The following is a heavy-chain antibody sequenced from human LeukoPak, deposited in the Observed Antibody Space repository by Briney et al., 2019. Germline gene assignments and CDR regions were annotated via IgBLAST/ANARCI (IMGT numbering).Heavy chain of an antibody. CDR1: GGSISSSNW. Sequence: PSGTLSLTCAVSGGSISSSNWWSWVRQPPGKGLEWIGEIYHSGSTNCNPSLKSRVTISVGKSKNQFSLKLSSVTAADTAVYYCARDGSDYYDSSGYYPGGAFDIWGQGTMVTVSS. J-gene: IGHJ3*02. V-gene: IGHV4-4*02. CDR3: ARDGSDYYDSSGYYPGGAFDI. CDR2: IYHSGST. D-gene: IGHD3-22*01.